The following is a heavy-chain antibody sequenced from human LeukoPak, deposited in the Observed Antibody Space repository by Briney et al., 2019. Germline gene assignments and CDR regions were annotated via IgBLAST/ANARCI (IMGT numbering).Heavy chain of an antibody. J-gene: IGHJ4*02. CDR3: ATWFGELSWGLFDY. CDR1: GFTFSSYG. D-gene: IGHD3-10*01. Sequence: GGSLRLSCAASGFTFSSYGMNCVRQAPGKGLEWVSYISSDSSTIYYADSVKGRFTISRDNAKNSLYLQMNSLRDEDTAVYYCATWFGELSWGLFDYWGQGTLVTVSS. V-gene: IGHV3-48*02. CDR2: ISSDSSTI.